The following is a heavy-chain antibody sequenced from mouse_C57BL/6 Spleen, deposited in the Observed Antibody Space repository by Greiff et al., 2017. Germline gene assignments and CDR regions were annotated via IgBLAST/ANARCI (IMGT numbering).Heavy chain of an antibody. Sequence: VKLQESGPELVKPGASVKISCKASGYSFTSYYIHWVKQRPGQGLEWIGWIYPGSGNTKYNEKFKGKATLTADTSSSTAYMQLSSLTSEDSAVYYCARSSYDYDGTSYAMDYWGQGTSVTVSS. CDR1: GYSFTSYY. CDR2: IYPGSGNT. CDR3: ARSSYDYDGTSYAMDY. D-gene: IGHD2-4*01. J-gene: IGHJ4*01. V-gene: IGHV1-66*01.